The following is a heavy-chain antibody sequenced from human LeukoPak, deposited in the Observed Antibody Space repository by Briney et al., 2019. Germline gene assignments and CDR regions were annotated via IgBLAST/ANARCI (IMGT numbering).Heavy chain of an antibody. V-gene: IGHV4-34*01. Sequence: SETLSLTCAVYGGSFSGYYWSWIRQPPGKGLEWIGYIYHSGSTYYNPSLKSRVTISVDRSKNQFSLKLSSVTAADTAVYYCARSSSDLFDYWGQGTLVTVSS. CDR2: IYHSGST. D-gene: IGHD6-13*01. CDR3: ARSSSDLFDY. CDR1: GGSFSGYY. J-gene: IGHJ4*02.